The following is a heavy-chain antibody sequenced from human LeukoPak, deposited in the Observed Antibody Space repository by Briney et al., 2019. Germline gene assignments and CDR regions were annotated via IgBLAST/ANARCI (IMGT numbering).Heavy chain of an antibody. D-gene: IGHD5-18*01. V-gene: IGHV3-30*02. J-gene: IGHJ4*02. CDR3: ARDHSQYFDY. Sequence: GGSLRLSCAASGFTFSGYGMHWVRQAPGKGLEWVAFIRLDGSDEYYGDSVKGRFTISRDNSKNTLYLQMNSLRPEDTAVYYCARDHSQYFDYWGQGTLVTVSS. CDR2: IRLDGSDE. CDR1: GFTFSGYG.